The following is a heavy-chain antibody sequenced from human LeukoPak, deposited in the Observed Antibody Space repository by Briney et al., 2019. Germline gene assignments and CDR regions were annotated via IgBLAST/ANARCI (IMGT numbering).Heavy chain of an antibody. D-gene: IGHD5-18*01. CDR2: IYYSGST. CDR1: GGSISSYY. V-gene: IGHV4-59*01. Sequence: SETLSLTCTVSGGSISSYYWSWIRQPPGKGLEWIGYIYYSGSTNYNPSLKSRVTISVDTSKNLFSLKLSSVTAADTAVYYCARVVDTAMVGYYYYMDVWGKGTTVTVSS. CDR3: ARVVDTAMVGYYYYMDV. J-gene: IGHJ6*03.